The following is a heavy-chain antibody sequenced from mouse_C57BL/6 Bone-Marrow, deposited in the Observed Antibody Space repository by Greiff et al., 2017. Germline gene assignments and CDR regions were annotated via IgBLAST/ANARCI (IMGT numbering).Heavy chain of an antibody. CDR2: ISDGGSYT. D-gene: IGHD2-3*01. CDR3: ARAWRWLPWYFDV. J-gene: IGHJ1*03. V-gene: IGHV5-4*03. Sequence: EVKLMESGGGLVKPGGSLKLSCAASGFTFSSYAMSWVRQTPEKRLEWVATISDGGSYTYYPDNVKGRFTISRDNAKNNLYLQMNHLKSEDTAMYYCARAWRWLPWYFDVWGTGTTVTVSS. CDR1: GFTFSSYA.